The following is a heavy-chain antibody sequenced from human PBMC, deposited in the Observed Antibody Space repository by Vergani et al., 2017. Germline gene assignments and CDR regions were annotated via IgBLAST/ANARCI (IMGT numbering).Heavy chain of an antibody. CDR2: IIPIFGTA. CDR3: AGETVDIVGATSATGVFDY. V-gene: IGHV1-69*18. Sequence: QVQLVQSGAEVKKPGSSVKVSCKASGGTFSSYAISWVRQAPGQGLEWMGRIIPIFGTANYAQKFQGRVTITADESTSTADMELSSLRSEDTAVYYCAGETVDIVGATSATGVFDYWGQGTLVTVSS. D-gene: IGHD1-26*01. CDR1: GGTFSSYA. J-gene: IGHJ4*02.